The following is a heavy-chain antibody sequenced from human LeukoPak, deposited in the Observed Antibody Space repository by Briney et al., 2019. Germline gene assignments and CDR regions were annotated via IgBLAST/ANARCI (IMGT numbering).Heavy chain of an antibody. Sequence: PSETLSLTCTVSGGSISSSSYYWSWIRQPPGKGLEWIGSIYYSGSTYYNPSLKSRVTISVDTSKNQFSLKLSSVTAADTAVYYCARSKGGYCSSTSCHRGYYFDYWGQGTLVTVSS. V-gene: IGHV4-39*07. CDR2: IYYSGST. CDR1: GGSISSSSYY. CDR3: ARSKGGYCSSTSCHRGYYFDY. D-gene: IGHD2-2*01. J-gene: IGHJ4*02.